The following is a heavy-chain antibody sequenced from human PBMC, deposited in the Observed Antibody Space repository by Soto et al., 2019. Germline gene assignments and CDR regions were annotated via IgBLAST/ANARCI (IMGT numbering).Heavy chain of an antibody. CDR2: INPNSGGT. J-gene: IGHJ5*02. CDR1: GYTFTGYY. V-gene: IGHV1-2*04. CDR3: ARAPGSSWYKAPGWFDP. D-gene: IGHD6-13*01. Sequence: ASVKVSCKASGYTFTGYYMHWVRQAPGQGLEWMGWINPNSGGTNYAQKFQGWVTMTRDTSISTAYMELSRLRSDDTAVYYCARAPGSSWYKAPGWFDPWGQGTLVTVSS.